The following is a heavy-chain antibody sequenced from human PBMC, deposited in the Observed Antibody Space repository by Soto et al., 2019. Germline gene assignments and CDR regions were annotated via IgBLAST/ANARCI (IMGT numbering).Heavy chain of an antibody. CDR3: ARGQRFSDRFDP. J-gene: IGHJ5*02. CDR2: IYSSGST. CDR1: GGAINSYY. Sequence: SETLSLTCTVSGGAINSYYWTWIRQPAGKGLEWIGRIYSSGSTKYNPSLQSRVTMSLDTSKNQFSLRLTSVTAADTAVYYCARGQRFSDRFDPPGQGNSVTVYS. V-gene: IGHV4-4*07. D-gene: IGHD3-3*01.